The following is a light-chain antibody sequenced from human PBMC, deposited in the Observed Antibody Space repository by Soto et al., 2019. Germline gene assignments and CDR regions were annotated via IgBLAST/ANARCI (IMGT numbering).Light chain of an antibody. CDR2: AAS. J-gene: IGKJ4*01. CDR1: EDISNK. Sequence: DIQMTQSPSAMSASVGDRVTITCRASEDISNKLAWFQQKPGKVPERLIYAASSLQSGVPSRFSGSGSGTEFTLTISSLQPEDFATYHCLQLKSYPLTFGGGTKVEIK. V-gene: IGKV1-17*03. CDR3: LQLKSYPLT.